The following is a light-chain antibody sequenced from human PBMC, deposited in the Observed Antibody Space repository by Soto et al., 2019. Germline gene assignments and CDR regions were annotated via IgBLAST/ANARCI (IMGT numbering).Light chain of an antibody. V-gene: IGLV2-14*01. CDR3: SSYTSSSTPV. Sequence: QSALTQPASVSGSSGQSITISCTGTSSDVGGYNYVSWYQQHPGKAPKLMIYDVSNRPSGVSNRFSGSKSGNTASLTISGLQAEDEADYYCSSYTSSSTPVFGGGTQLTVL. J-gene: IGLJ2*01. CDR2: DVS. CDR1: SSDVGGYNY.